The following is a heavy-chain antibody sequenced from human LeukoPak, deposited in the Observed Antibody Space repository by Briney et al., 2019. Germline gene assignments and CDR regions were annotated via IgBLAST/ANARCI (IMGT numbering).Heavy chain of an antibody. Sequence: GRSLRLSCAASGFTFSSYGMHWVRQAPGMGLVWVSRVNSDGSSTTYADSVKGRFTVSRDDAKNTLYLQMNSLRVEDTAVYYCARGAYYTSGSYYDNWFDPWGQGTLVTVSS. J-gene: IGHJ5*02. V-gene: IGHV3-74*03. D-gene: IGHD3-10*01. CDR1: GFTFSSYG. CDR2: VNSDGSST. CDR3: ARGAYYTSGSYYDNWFDP.